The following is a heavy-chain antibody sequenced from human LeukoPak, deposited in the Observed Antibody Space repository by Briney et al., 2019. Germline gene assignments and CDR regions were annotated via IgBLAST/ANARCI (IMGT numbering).Heavy chain of an antibody. CDR3: ARASEQQRESIDY. J-gene: IGHJ4*02. Sequence: SQTLSLTCTVSGGSISGGGYYWSWIRQHPGKGLERIGYIYYSGSTYYTPSLKSRVTISVDTSKNQFSLKLSSVTAAYTAVYYCARASEQQRESIDYWGQGTLVTVSS. CDR1: GGSISGGGYY. V-gene: IGHV4-31*03. CDR2: IYYSGST. D-gene: IGHD6-13*01.